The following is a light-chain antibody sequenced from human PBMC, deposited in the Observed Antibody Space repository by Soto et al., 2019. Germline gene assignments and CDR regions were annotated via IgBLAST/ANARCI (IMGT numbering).Light chain of an antibody. Sequence: QSSLTQPASVSGSPGQSITISCTGTSSDVGAYNYVSWYQHHPGKVPKLLIYEVTNRPSGVSDRFSGSKSGNTASLTISGLQAEDEADYYCSSKRDSSTILGFGTGTKVTVL. V-gene: IGLV2-14*01. CDR2: EVT. J-gene: IGLJ1*01. CDR1: SSDVGAYNY. CDR3: SSKRDSSTILG.